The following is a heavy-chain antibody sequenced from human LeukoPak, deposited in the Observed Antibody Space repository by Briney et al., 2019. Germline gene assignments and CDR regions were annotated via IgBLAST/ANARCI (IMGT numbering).Heavy chain of an antibody. CDR3: VRVKVGSWDWFDP. CDR1: GFTFSSYA. Sequence: GRSLRLSCAASGFTFSSYAIHWVRQAPGKGLEWVAVISYDGSNKYYADSVKGRFTISRDNAKNTLYLLMNSLRAEDTAVYYCVRVKVGSWDWFDPWGQGTLVTVSS. J-gene: IGHJ5*02. V-gene: IGHV3-30*03. CDR2: ISYDGSNK. D-gene: IGHD1-26*01.